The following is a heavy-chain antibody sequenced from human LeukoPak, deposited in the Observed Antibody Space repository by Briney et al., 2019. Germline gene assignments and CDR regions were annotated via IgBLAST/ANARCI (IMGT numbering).Heavy chain of an antibody. CDR3: ASENYYGTESYYYYYYMDV. D-gene: IGHD3-10*01. CDR2: IIPIFGTA. Sequence: SVKVSCKASGGTFSSYAISWVRQAPGQGLEWMAGIIPIFGTANYAQKFQGRVTITTDESTSTAYMELSSLRSEDTAVYYCASENYYGTESYYYYYYMDVWGKGTTVTVSS. J-gene: IGHJ6*03. CDR1: GGTFSSYA. V-gene: IGHV1-69*05.